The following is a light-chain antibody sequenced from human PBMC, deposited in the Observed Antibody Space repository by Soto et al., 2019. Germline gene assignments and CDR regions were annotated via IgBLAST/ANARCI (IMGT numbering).Light chain of an antibody. CDR1: QSVSSN. CDR3: QQYNKWPLWT. J-gene: IGKJ1*01. CDR2: GTS. V-gene: IGKV3-15*01. Sequence: EIVMTQSPATLSVSPGERATLSRRASQSVSSNLVWYQQKPGQAPRLLIYGTSTRATGIPARFSGSGSGTEFTLTISSLQSEDIAVYHCQQYNKWPLWTFGQGTKVEIK.